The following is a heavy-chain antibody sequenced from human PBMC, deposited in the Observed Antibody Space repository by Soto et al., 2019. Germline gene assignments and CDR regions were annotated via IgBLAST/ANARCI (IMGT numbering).Heavy chain of an antibody. J-gene: IGHJ1*01. CDR1: GGYSSSGGYY. V-gene: IGHV4-31*03. CDR3: ARGGTRAYFHH. CDR2: IYDSGRT. Sequence: QVHLQESGPGLVKPSQTVSLTCTVSGGYSSSGGYYWSWIRQHPGNGLEWIGSIYDSGRTYYNPSLKSRVTISVDTSKNQFSLKLASMTAADTAVYYCARGGTRAYFHHWGQGTLVTVSS. D-gene: IGHD1-1*01.